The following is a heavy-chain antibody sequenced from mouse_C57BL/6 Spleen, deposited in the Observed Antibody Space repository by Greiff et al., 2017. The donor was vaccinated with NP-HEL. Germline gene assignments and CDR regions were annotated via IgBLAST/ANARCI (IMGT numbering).Heavy chain of an antibody. Sequence: VQLQQPGTELVKPGASVKLSCKASGYTFTSYWMHWVKQRPGQGLEWIGNINPSNGGTNYNEKFKSKATLTVDNSSSTAYMQLSSLTSKDSAVDYCARNAYYSNGYFDVWGTGTTVTVSS. CDR2: INPSNGGT. CDR1: GYTFTSYW. D-gene: IGHD2-5*01. V-gene: IGHV1-53*01. CDR3: ARNAYYSNGYFDV. J-gene: IGHJ1*03.